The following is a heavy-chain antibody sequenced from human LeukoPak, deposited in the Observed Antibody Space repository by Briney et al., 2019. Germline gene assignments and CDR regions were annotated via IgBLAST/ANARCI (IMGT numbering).Heavy chain of an antibody. V-gene: IGHV3-53*01. D-gene: IGHD3-3*01. J-gene: IGHJ4*02. Sequence: PVGSLRLSCAASGFTVSSNYMSWVRQAPGKGLEWGSVIYSGGSTYYADSVKGRFTISRENSKNTLYLQMNSMRAEDTAVYYCARGEEVYYDFWSGYYFDYWGQGKLVTVSS. CDR3: ARGEEVYYDFWSGYYFDY. CDR1: GFTVSSNY. CDR2: IYSGGST.